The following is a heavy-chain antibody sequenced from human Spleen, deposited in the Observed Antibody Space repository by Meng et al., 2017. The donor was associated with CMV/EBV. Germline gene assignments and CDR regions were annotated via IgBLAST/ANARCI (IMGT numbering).Heavy chain of an antibody. Sequence: LSLTCAASGFTVSSNYMSWVRQAPGKGLEWVAVISYDGTNKYIADSVQGRLTISRDNSKNNLYLQMNSLTVEDTAVYYCVRDQGGESMIAVLIERFGMDVWGQGTTVTVSS. CDR2: ISYDGTNK. V-gene: IGHV3-30*03. D-gene: IGHD3-22*01. J-gene: IGHJ6*02. CDR1: GFTVSSNY. CDR3: VRDQGGESMIAVLIERFGMDV.